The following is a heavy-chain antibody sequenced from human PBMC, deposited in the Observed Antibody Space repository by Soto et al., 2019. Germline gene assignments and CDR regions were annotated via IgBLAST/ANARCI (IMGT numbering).Heavy chain of an antibody. J-gene: IGHJ4*02. CDR3: AHALRRRDCSGGRCYSFDY. V-gene: IGHV2-5*02. CDR2: IYWDDDK. CDR1: GFSLSTSGVG. D-gene: IGHD2-15*01. Sequence: QITLKESGPTLVKPTQTLALTCTFSGFSLSTSGVGVCWIRQAPGQALQWLAVIYWDDDKRYRPSLKSRLTIIKDTSKNQVVLVMTNMDPVDTATYYCAHALRRRDCSGGRCYSFDYWGQGTLVTVSS.